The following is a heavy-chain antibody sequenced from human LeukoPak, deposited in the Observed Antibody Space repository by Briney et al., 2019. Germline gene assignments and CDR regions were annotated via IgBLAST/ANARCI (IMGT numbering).Heavy chain of an antibody. CDR3: AKDRLKYLLLGIDF. D-gene: IGHD3-10*01. V-gene: IGHV3-30*18. CDR2: LSHDGGNN. CDR1: GFTFSTYG. Sequence: GRSPRLSCAASGFTFSTYGMHWVRQAPGKGLEWVAVLSHDGGNNFYADSVKGRFTISRDNSKNTLYLQMNSLRPDDTAVYYCAKDRLKYLLLGIDFWGQGALVTVSS. J-gene: IGHJ4*02.